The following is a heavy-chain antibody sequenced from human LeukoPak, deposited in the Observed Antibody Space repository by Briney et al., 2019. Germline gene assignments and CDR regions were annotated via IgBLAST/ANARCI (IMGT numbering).Heavy chain of an antibody. CDR1: GGSISSSNW. V-gene: IGHV4-4*02. J-gene: IGHJ3*02. Sequence: SGTLSLTCAVSGGSISSSNWWSCGRQPPGKGLEWIGEIYHSGSTNYNASLKSRVTISIDKSKNQFSLKLRSVPAADTSVYYCARVGRYCSSTSCYTPLGRKKNAFDIWGQGTMVTVSS. CDR2: IYHSGST. D-gene: IGHD2-2*02. CDR3: ARVGRYCSSTSCYTPLGRKKNAFDI.